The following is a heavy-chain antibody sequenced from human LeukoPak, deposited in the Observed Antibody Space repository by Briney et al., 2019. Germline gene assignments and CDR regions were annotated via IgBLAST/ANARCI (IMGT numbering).Heavy chain of an antibody. V-gene: IGHV4-31*03. Sequence: SQTLSLTCTVSGGSISSGGYYWSWIRQHPGKGLEWIGYIYYSGSTYYNPSLKSRVTISVDTSKNRFSLKLSSVTAADTAVYYCARYGDYVANWFDPWGQGTLVTVSS. CDR1: GGSISSGGYY. D-gene: IGHD4-17*01. J-gene: IGHJ5*02. CDR3: ARYGDYVANWFDP. CDR2: IYYSGST.